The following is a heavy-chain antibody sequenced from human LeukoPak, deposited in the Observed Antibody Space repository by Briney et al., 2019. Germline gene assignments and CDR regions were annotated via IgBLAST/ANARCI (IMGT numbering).Heavy chain of an antibody. Sequence: ASVKVSCKASGYIFTSYVIHWVRQAPGQRLGWMGWINAGDGNTRYSQKFQDRVTFTRDTSASTAYMELSSLRSEDTAVYYCARGFGCDYWGQGTLVTVSS. V-gene: IGHV1-3*01. CDR1: GYIFTSYV. CDR3: ARGFGCDY. D-gene: IGHD3-10*01. J-gene: IGHJ4*02. CDR2: INAGDGNT.